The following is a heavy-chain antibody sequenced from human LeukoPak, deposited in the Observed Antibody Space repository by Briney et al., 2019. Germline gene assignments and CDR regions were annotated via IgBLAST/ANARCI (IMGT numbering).Heavy chain of an antibody. CDR1: GGSISSGGYY. V-gene: IGHV4-31*03. CDR2: IYYSGST. D-gene: IGHD5-18*01. J-gene: IGHJ4*02. Sequence: SETLSLTCTVSGGSISSGGYYWSWIRQHPGKGLEWIGYIYYSGSTYYNPSLKSRVAISVDTSKNQFSLKLSSVTAADTAVYYCARRYSYAYYFDYWGQGTLVTVSS. CDR3: ARRYSYAYYFDY.